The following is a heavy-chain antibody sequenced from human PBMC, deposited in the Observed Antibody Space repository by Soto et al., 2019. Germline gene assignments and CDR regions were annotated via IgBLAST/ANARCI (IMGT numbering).Heavy chain of an antibody. V-gene: IGHV4-30-4*01. D-gene: IGHD6-6*01. CDR2: IYYSGRT. Sequence: PSETLSLTCTVSGGSISSYYYYWSWIRHPPGKGLEWIGYIYYSGRTAYNPSLKSRIIISIDTSKNQFSLSLNSLNAADTAVYYCAGELSNSPEYFDFWGLGTLVTVPQ. CDR3: AGELSNSPEYFDF. CDR1: GGSISSYYYY. J-gene: IGHJ4*02.